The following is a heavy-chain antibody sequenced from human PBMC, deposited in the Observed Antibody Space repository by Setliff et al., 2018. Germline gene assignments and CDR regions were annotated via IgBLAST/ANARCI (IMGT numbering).Heavy chain of an antibody. CDR1: SDSIRSHY. D-gene: IGHD1-7*01. V-gene: IGHV4-59*11. J-gene: IGHJ6*04. CDR3: ARSAWGVTGATSFYYYIDV. Sequence: KPSETLSLTCTVPSDSIRSHYWSWIRQPPGKGLEWIGYIQHSGSTNHNPSLESRVTISVDTSKTQFSLKLSSVIAADTAVYYCARSAWGVTGATSFYYYIDVWGKGTTVTVSS. CDR2: IQHSGST.